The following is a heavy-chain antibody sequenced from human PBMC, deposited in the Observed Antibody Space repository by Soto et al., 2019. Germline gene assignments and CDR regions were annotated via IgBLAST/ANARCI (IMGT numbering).Heavy chain of an antibody. CDR1: GFTFSSYG. CDR3: ARAGGTSGYCLDF. Sequence: AGGSLRLSCVASGFTFSSYGMHWVRQAPGKGLEWVAIIWHDGSYNYCADSVKGRFTISRDNSKNTLYLQMNSLRAEDTALYYCARAGGTSGYCLDFWGQGTLVTVSS. D-gene: IGHD3-22*01. V-gene: IGHV3-33*01. CDR2: IWHDGSYN. J-gene: IGHJ4*02.